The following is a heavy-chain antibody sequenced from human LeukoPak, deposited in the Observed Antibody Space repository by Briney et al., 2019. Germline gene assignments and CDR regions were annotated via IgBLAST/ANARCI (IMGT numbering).Heavy chain of an antibody. CDR3: ARRTSVEIGFDAFDI. D-gene: IGHD5-24*01. V-gene: IGHV3-21*01. CDR1: GFTFSSYS. CDR2: ISSSSSYI. Sequence: GGSLRPSCAASGFTFSSYSMNWVRQAPGKGLEWVSSISSSSSYIYYADSVKGRFTISRDNAKNSLYLQMNSLRAEDTAVYYCARRTSVEIGFDAFDIWGQGTMVTVSS. J-gene: IGHJ3*02.